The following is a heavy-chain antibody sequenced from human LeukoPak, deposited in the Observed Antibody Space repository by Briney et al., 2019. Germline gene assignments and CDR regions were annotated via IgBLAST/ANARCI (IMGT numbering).Heavy chain of an antibody. Sequence: GESLKISCKGSGYSFTSYWIGWVRQMPGKGLECMGIIYPGDSDTRYSPSFQGQVTISADKSISTAYLQWSSLKASDTAMYYCARRDYGLSRGGDGVDYWGQGTLVTVSS. CDR2: IYPGDSDT. D-gene: IGHD4-17*01. J-gene: IGHJ4*02. CDR3: ARRDYGLSRGGDGVDY. CDR1: GYSFTSYW. V-gene: IGHV5-51*01.